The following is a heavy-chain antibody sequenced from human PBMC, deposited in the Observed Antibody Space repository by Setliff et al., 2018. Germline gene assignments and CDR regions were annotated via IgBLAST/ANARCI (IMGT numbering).Heavy chain of an antibody. D-gene: IGHD6-13*01. CDR1: GDTFSTYA. CDR3: ARAGVAAADRKGLLEY. V-gene: IGHV1-46*01. J-gene: IGHJ4*02. CDR2: INPGGGSA. Sequence: ASVKVSCKASGDTFSTYALSWVRQAPGQGLEWMGTINPGGGSASIVQKFQGRVTMTSDTSTSTVYMEVTGLTSEDTAVYYCARAGVAAADRKGLLEYWGQGTLVTVSS.